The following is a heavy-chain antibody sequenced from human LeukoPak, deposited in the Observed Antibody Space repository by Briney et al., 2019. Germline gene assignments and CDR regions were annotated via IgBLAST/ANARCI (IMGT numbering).Heavy chain of an antibody. CDR2: ISNRGTTI. D-gene: IGHD5-12*01. CDR3: GRAKEDYSGYGTYEQYYYFYMDV. V-gene: IGHV3-11*01. Sequence: GGSLRLSCAASGFTLNDYYMSWIRQAPGKGLEWVSYISNRGTTIYYADSVKGRFTVSRDNAKNSLYLHMNSLRAEDTAVYYCGRAKEDYSGYGTYEQYYYFYMDVWGKGTTVTVSS. J-gene: IGHJ6*03. CDR1: GFTLNDYY.